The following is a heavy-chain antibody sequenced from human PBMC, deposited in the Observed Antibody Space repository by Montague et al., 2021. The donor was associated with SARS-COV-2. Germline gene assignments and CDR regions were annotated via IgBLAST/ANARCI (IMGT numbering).Heavy chain of an antibody. D-gene: IGHD1-26*01. CDR2: IYYIGRT. CDR3: ARHNSGSDHYDAFDF. V-gene: IGHV4-59*08. J-gene: IGHJ3*01. CDR1: GGSISNYF. Sequence: SETLSLTCTVSGGSISNYFWSWIRQPPGKGLDWIGYIYYIGRTNYYSSLKSRATISVDTSKNQFSLKLTSVTAADTAVYYCARHNSGSDHYDAFDFWGHGTMVTVSS.